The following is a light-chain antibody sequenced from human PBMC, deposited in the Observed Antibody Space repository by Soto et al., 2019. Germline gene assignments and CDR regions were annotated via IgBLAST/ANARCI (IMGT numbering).Light chain of an antibody. Sequence: QAALGQLTFESGDAGHRLTISCSGMSSNPGDYAVKCYHGVPVTSPNVLIYANNKRPSGGPDRFFGSKSGTSASLAISGLQSEDDAHYYCAEWDDRLNGYVFGTGTKVTVL. CDR1: SSNPGDYA. J-gene: IGLJ1*01. CDR2: ANN. V-gene: IGLV1-44*01. CDR3: AEWDDRLNGYV.